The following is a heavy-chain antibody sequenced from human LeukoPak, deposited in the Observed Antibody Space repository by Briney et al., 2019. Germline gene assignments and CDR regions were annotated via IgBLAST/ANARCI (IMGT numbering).Heavy chain of an antibody. CDR2: IYYSGST. CDR1: GGSISSYY. V-gene: IGHV4-59*08. D-gene: IGHD4-17*01. J-gene: IGHJ4*02. Sequence: PSETLSLTCTVSGGSISSYYWNWIRQPPGKGLEWIGYIYYSGSTNYNPSLKSRVTISVDTSKNQFSLKLSSVTAADTAVYYCARTARGVTTDWGQGTLVTVSS. CDR3: ARTARGVTTD.